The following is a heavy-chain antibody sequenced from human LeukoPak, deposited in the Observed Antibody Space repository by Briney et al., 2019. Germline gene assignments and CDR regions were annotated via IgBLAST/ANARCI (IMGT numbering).Heavy chain of an antibody. Sequence: SETLSLTCTVSGGSISSSSYYWGWIRQPPGKGLEWIVSIYYSGSTYYNPSLKSRVTISVDTSKNQFSLKLSSVTAADTAVYYCASQRANKTIVVVPAAMINWFDPWGQGTLVTVSS. CDR3: ASQRANKTIVVVPAAMINWFDP. J-gene: IGHJ5*02. CDR1: GGSISSSSYY. CDR2: IYYSGST. D-gene: IGHD2-2*01. V-gene: IGHV4-39*01.